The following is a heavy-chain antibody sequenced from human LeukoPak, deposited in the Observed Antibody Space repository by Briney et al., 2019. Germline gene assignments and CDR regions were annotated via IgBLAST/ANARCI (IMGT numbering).Heavy chain of an antibody. CDR2: ISGSGGST. D-gene: IGHD2-2*01. CDR1: GFTFSTYA. J-gene: IGHJ6*03. CDR3: AKEFVPAAILSYYYMDV. Sequence: PGGSLRLSCVASGFTFSTYAMSWVRQAPGKGLGCVSAISGSGGSTHYAESVKGRFTISRDNSKNTMYLQMKSLRAEDTAVYYCAKEFVPAAILSYYYMDVWGRGTTVTVSS. V-gene: IGHV3-23*01.